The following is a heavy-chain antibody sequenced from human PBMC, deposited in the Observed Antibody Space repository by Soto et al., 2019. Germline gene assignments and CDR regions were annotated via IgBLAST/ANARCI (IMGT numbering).Heavy chain of an antibody. V-gene: IGHV3-33*01. CDR1: GFTFSSYG. CDR2: IWDDGSNK. J-gene: IGHJ6*03. D-gene: IGHD2-15*01. Sequence: GGSLRLSCAASGFTFSSYGMHWVRQAPGKGLEWVAVIWDDGSNKYYADSVKGRFTISRDNSKNTLYLQMNSLRAEDTAVYYCAREVVVVVAATPPKSYYYSYYMDVWGKGTTVTFSS. CDR3: AREVVVVVAATPPKSYYYSYYMDV.